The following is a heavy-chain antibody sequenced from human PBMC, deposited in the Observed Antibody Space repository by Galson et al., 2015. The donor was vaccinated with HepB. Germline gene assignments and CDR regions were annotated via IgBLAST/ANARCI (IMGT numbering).Heavy chain of an antibody. D-gene: IGHD1-1*01. CDR2: ISHDGNNK. Sequence: SLRLSCAASGFTFTNYPMHWVRQAPGKGLEWVAIISHDGNNKYYVASVKGRFTISRDNSNNTLYLLMNSLRAEDTAVYYCARDPRIATTTYYFDYWGHGALVTVSS. J-gene: IGHJ4*01. CDR3: ARDPRIATTTYYFDY. CDR1: GFTFTNYP. V-gene: IGHV3-30-3*01.